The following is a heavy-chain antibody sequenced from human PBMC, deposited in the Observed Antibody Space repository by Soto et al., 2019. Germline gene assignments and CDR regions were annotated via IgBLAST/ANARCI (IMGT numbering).Heavy chain of an antibody. Sequence: QVQLVQSGAEVKKPGSSVKVSCKASGGTFSSYTISWVRQAPGQGLEWMGRIIPILGIANYAQKFQGRVTITADKSTSTAYMELSSLRSEDTGVYYCARVPSSTVPRSDFDYWGQGTLVTVSS. CDR2: IIPILGIA. V-gene: IGHV1-69*02. J-gene: IGHJ4*02. CDR3: ARVPSSTVPRSDFDY. D-gene: IGHD4-4*01. CDR1: GGTFSSYT.